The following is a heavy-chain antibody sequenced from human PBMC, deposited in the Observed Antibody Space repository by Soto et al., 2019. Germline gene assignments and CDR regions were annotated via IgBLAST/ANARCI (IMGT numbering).Heavy chain of an antibody. Sequence: QVQLVQSGAEVKKPGASVKVSCKASGYTFTSYYMHWARQAPGQGLEWMGIINRSGGSTSYAQKCAGRVTMTSDTSTCTGYIALSSLRSEVPAVYYCARGYDSAWGSFRYCFDYWGQGTQVTVSS. CDR3: ARGYDSAWGSFRYCFDY. CDR1: GYTFTSYY. CDR2: INRSGGST. V-gene: IGHV1-46*03. D-gene: IGHD3-16*02. J-gene: IGHJ4*02.